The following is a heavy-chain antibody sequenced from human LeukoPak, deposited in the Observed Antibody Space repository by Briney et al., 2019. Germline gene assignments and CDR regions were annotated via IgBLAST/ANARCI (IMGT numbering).Heavy chain of an antibody. CDR1: GFSVSSNY. D-gene: IGHD6-13*01. J-gene: IGHJ6*03. CDR3: ARDRGAASAGYYYYYMDV. Sequence: PGGSLRLSCAASGFSVSSNYMSWVRQAPGKGLEWGSVIYSGGTTYYADSVKGRFTNSRDNSKSTLYLQMNSLRGEDTAVYYCARDRGAASAGYYYYYMDVWGKGTTVTVSS. CDR2: IYSGGTT. V-gene: IGHV3-66*02.